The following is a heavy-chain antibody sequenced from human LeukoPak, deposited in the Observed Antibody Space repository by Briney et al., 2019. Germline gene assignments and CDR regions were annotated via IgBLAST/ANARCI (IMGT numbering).Heavy chain of an antibody. D-gene: IGHD1-26*01. CDR1: GFTFSSYS. J-gene: IGHJ3*02. Sequence: GGSLRLSSAASGFTFSSYSMNWVRQAPGKGLEWVSSISSSSSYIYYADSVKGRFTISRDNAKNSLYLQMNSLRAEDTAVYYCASFVGDYAFDIWGQGTMVTVSS. CDR3: ASFVGDYAFDI. CDR2: ISSSSSYI. V-gene: IGHV3-21*01.